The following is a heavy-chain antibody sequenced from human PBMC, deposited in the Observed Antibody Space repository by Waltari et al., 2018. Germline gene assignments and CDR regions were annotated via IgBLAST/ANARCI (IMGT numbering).Heavy chain of an antibody. CDR1: GFTFDNAW. CDR3: TAAISSCSCYDS. CDR2: IKSRAEGGTT. V-gene: IGHV3-15*01. Sequence: EVQLVESGGGLVKPGGSLRLSCAASGFTFDNAWRSWFRQAPGKGLEWVGRIKSRAEGGTTDYVAPVEGRFTISRDDSKNTLYLQMSSLKTEDTAVYYCTAAISSCSCYDSWGQGTLVTVSS. J-gene: IGHJ4*02. D-gene: IGHD2-21*01.